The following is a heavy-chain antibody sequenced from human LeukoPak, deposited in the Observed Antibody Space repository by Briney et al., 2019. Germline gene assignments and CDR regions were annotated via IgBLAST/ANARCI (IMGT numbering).Heavy chain of an antibody. V-gene: IGHV4-38-2*02. J-gene: IGHJ4*02. Sequence: SETLSLTCLVSGYSISSGSCWGWIRQPPGKGLEWIGSIYHSGSTYYNPSLKSRVTISVDTSKNQFSLKLSSVTAADTAVYYCARDLAAVFYYFDYWGQGTLVTVSS. CDR2: IYHSGST. D-gene: IGHD3-10*02. CDR3: ARDLAAVFYYFDY. CDR1: GYSISSGSC.